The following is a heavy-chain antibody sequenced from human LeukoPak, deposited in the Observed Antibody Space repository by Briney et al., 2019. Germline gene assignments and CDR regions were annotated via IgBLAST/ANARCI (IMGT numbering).Heavy chain of an antibody. CDR3: ARGSTVTYHFDI. D-gene: IGHD4-17*01. CDR2: IYYSGST. V-gene: IGHV4-31*03. J-gene: IGHJ3*02. Sequence: PSETLSLTCTVSGGSISSGGYYWSWIRQYPGKGLEWIGYIYYSGSTYYNPSLKSRVTISVDTSKNQFSLKLSSVTAADTAVYYCARGSTVTYHFDIWGQGTMVTVSS. CDR1: GGSISSGGYY.